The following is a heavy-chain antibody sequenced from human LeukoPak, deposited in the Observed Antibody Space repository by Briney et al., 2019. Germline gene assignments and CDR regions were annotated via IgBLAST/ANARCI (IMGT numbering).Heavy chain of an antibody. CDR2: IIPILGIA. V-gene: IGHV1-2*02. D-gene: IGHD3-3*01. CDR1: GYTFTGYY. Sequence: GASVKVSCKASGYTFTGYYMHWVRQAPGQGLEWMGRIIPILGIANYAQKFQGRVTMTRDTSISTAYMELSRLRSDDTAVYYCARGVTYDFWSGYYESFYYYYGMDVWGQGTTVTVSS. J-gene: IGHJ6*02. CDR3: ARGVTYDFWSGYYESFYYYYGMDV.